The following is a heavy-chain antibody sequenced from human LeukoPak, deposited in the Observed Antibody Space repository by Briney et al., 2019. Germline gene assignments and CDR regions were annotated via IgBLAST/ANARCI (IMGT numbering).Heavy chain of an antibody. Sequence: SVKVSCKASGGTFSSYAISWVRQAPGQGLEWMGGIIPIFCTANYAQKFQGRVTITADESTSTAYMELSSLRSEDTAVYYCARGYYDFWSAYYTYYAFDIWGQGTMVTVSS. CDR1: GGTFSSYA. J-gene: IGHJ3*02. CDR2: IIPIFCTA. V-gene: IGHV1-69*13. D-gene: IGHD3-3*01. CDR3: ARGYYDFWSAYYTYYAFDI.